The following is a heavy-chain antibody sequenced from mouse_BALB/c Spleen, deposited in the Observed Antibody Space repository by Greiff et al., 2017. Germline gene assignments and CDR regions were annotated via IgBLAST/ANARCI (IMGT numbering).Heavy chain of an antibody. CDR1: GFSLTSYG. CDR3: ARGLYDGYPAWFAY. CDR2: IWAGGST. Sequence: QVQLKESGPGLVAPSQSLSITCTVSGFSLTSYGVHWVRQPPGKGLEWLGVIWAGGSTNYNSALMSRLSISKDNSKSQVFLKMNSLQTDDTAMYYCARGLYDGYPAWFAYWGQGTLVTVSA. V-gene: IGHV2-9*02. D-gene: IGHD2-3*01. J-gene: IGHJ3*01.